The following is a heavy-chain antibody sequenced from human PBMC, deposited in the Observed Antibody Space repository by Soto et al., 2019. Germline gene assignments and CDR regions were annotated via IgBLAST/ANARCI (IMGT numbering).Heavy chain of an antibody. J-gene: IGHJ4*02. CDR3: ATLLRDYGIRGWSDY. CDR2: IIPIFGTA. V-gene: IGHV1-69*06. Sequence: QVQLVQSGAEVKKPGSSVKVSCKASGGTFSSYAIGWVRQAPGQGLEWMGGIIPIFGTANYAQKFQGRVTITADKSTSTAYMELSSLRSEDTAVYYCATLLRDYGIRGWSDYWGQGTLVTVSS. D-gene: IGHD4-17*01. CDR1: GGTFSSYA.